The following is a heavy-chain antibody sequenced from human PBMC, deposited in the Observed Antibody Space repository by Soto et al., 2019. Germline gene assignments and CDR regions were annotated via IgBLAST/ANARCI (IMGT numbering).Heavy chain of an antibody. D-gene: IGHD3-3*01. CDR3: ARGPITIFGVVIIPPDV. Sequence: GGSLRLSCAASGFTFSSYSMNWVRQAPGKGLEWVSYISSSSSTIYYADSVKGRFTISRDNAKNSLHLQMNSLRAEDTAVYYCARGPITIFGVVIIPPDVWGKGTTVTV. CDR1: GFTFSSYS. J-gene: IGHJ6*03. CDR2: ISSSSSTI. V-gene: IGHV3-48*01.